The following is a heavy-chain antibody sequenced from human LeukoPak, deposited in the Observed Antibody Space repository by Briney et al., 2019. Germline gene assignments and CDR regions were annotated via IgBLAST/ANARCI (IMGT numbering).Heavy chain of an antibody. CDR3: ASGYSYGYYFDY. Sequence: SVKVSCKASGGTFSSYAISWVRQAPGPGLEWMGRIIPIFGTENYAQKFQGRVTITTDESTSTAYMELSSLRSEDTAVYYCASGYSYGYYFDYWGQGTLVTVSS. CDR1: GGTFSSYA. D-gene: IGHD5-18*01. J-gene: IGHJ4*02. CDR2: IIPIFGTE. V-gene: IGHV1-69*05.